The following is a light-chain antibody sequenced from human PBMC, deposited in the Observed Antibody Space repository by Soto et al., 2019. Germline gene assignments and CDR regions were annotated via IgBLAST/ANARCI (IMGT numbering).Light chain of an antibody. CDR1: NIGIKS. Sequence: SYELTQPPSVSVAPGQTARIPCGGNNIGIKSVHWYQQKPGQAPVLVVYDDSDRPSGIPERFSGSNSGNTATLTISRVEAGDEADYYCQVWDSSSDHGVFGGGTKLTVL. J-gene: IGLJ3*02. V-gene: IGLV3-21*02. CDR3: QVWDSSSDHGV. CDR2: DDS.